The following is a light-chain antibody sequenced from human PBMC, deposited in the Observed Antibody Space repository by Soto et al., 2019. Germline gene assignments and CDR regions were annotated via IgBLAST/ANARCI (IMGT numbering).Light chain of an antibody. V-gene: IGLV3-21*02. CDR1: NIGGKS. CDR2: DDS. CDR3: HVWDSSSDHYV. J-gene: IGLJ1*01. Sequence: SYELTQPPSVSVAPGQTARITCGGNNIGGKSVHWYQQKPGQAPVLVVYDDSDRPSGIPDRFSGSNSGDTATLTIRRVEAGDEADYYCHVWDSSSDHYVFGIGTKVTVL.